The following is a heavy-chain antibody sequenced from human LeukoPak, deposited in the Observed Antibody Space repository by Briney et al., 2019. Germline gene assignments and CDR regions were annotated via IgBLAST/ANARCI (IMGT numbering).Heavy chain of an antibody. CDR3: ATDREVTGYYGMDV. V-gene: IGHV1-24*01. D-gene: IGHD1-20*01. CDR1: GYTLTELS. CDR2: FDPEDGET. J-gene: IGHJ6*02. Sequence: ASVKVSCKVSGYTLTELSMHWVRQAPGKGLEWMGGFDPEDGETIYAQKFQGRVTMTEDTSTDTAYMELSSLRSEDTAVYYCATDREVTGYYGMDVWGQGTTDTVSS.